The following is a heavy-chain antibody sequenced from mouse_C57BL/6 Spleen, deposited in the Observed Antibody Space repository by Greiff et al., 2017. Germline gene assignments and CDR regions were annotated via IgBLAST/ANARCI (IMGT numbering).Heavy chain of an antibody. CDR2: IYPRSGNT. V-gene: IGHV1-81*01. Sequence: QVQLKQSGAELARPGASVKLSCKASGYNFTSYGISWVKQRTGQGLEWIGEIYPRSGNTYYNEKFKGKATLTADKSSRTAYMELRSLTSEDSAVYFCARGLGYYGSSYWDFDVWGTGTTVTVSS. CDR1: GYNFTSYG. D-gene: IGHD1-1*01. CDR3: ARGLGYYGSSYWDFDV. J-gene: IGHJ1*03.